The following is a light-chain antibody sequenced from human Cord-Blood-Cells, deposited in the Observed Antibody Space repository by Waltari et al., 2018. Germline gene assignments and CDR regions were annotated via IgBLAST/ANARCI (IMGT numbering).Light chain of an antibody. CDR3: QSYDSSNRV. Sequence: NFMLTQPHSVSESPGKTVTISCTRSSGSIASHSVQRYQQRPGSAPTTVIYEDNQRPSGVPDRFSGSIDSSSNSASLTISGLKTEDEADYYCQSYDSSNRVFGGGTKLTVL. CDR1: SGSIASHS. J-gene: IGLJ3*02. V-gene: IGLV6-57*03. CDR2: EDN.